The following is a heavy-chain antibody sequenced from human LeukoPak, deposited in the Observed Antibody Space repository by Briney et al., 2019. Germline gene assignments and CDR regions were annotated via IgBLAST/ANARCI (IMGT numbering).Heavy chain of an antibody. Sequence: PSETLSLTCTVSGGSIRGYYWSWIRQPPGKGLEWIGYIYYSGSTNYNPSLKSRVTLSVDTSKNQFSLKLSSVTAADTAVYYCAREGFWSGYYRSYWGQGTLVTVSS. D-gene: IGHD3-3*01. CDR1: GGSIRGYY. V-gene: IGHV4-59*12. CDR2: IYYSGST. CDR3: AREGFWSGYYRSY. J-gene: IGHJ4*02.